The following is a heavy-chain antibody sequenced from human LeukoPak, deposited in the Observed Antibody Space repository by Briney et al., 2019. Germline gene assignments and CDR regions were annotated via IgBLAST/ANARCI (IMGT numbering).Heavy chain of an antibody. CDR1: GFTFSSYG. D-gene: IGHD4-17*01. J-gene: IGHJ4*02. CDR2: ISYDGSNK. CDR3: AEDTFTRVTRVFDY. V-gene: IGHV3-30*18. Sequence: PGGSLRLSCAASGFTFSSYGMHWVRQAPGKGLEWVAVISYDGSNKYYADSVKGRFTISRDNSKNTLYLQMNSLRAEDTAVYYCAEDTFTRVTRVFDYWGQGTLVTVSS.